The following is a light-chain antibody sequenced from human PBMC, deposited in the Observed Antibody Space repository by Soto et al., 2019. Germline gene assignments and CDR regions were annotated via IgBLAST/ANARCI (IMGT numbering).Light chain of an antibody. V-gene: IGLV2-14*01. CDR3: SSYTSSSDYV. CDR2: DVS. CDR1: SSDVGGYNY. Sequence: QSALAQPPSASGSFGQSVTISCTGTSSDVGGYNYVSWYQQHPGKAPKLMIYDVSNRPSGVSNRFSGSKSGNTASLTISGLQAEDEADYYCSSYTSSSDYVFGTGTKVTVL. J-gene: IGLJ1*01.